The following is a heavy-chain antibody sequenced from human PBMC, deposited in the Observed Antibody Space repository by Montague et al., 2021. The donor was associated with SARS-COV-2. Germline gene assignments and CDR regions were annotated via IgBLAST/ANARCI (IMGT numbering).Heavy chain of an antibody. Sequence: SVKVSCKASGYTFTSYGISWVRQAPGQGLEWMGWISAYNGNTHYAQKLQGRVTMTTDTSTSTAYMELRSLRSDDTAVYYCARGSLYDYDILTGPVYYYYGMDVWGQGTTVTVSS. CDR3: ARGSLYDYDILTGPVYYYYGMDV. V-gene: IGHV1-18*04. CDR1: GYTFTSYG. J-gene: IGHJ6*02. CDR2: ISAYNGNT. D-gene: IGHD3-9*01.